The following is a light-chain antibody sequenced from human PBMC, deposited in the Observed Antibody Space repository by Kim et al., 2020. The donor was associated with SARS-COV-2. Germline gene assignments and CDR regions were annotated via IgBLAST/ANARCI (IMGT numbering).Light chain of an antibody. CDR1: QDISNY. Sequence: DIQMTQSPSSLSAAVGDRVTITCRASQDISNYVAWYQQKPGKLPRVLIYAASALQSGVPSRFSGSGSGTDFTLTISSLQPEDVGSYYCQKYNSVPWTFGHGAKVYI. CDR3: QKYNSVPWT. J-gene: IGKJ1*01. V-gene: IGKV1-27*01. CDR2: AAS.